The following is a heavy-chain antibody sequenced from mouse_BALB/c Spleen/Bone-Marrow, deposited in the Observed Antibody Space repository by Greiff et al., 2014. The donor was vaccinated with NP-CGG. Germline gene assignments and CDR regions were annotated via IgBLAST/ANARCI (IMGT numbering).Heavy chain of an antibody. V-gene: IGHV14-3*02. CDR3: ASYYYGSSSFAH. CDR2: IDPANGNT. Sequence: VHVKQSGAELVKPGASVKLSCTASGFNIKDTYMHWVKQRPEQGLEWIGRIDPANGNTKYDPKFQGKATITADTSSNTAYLQLSSLTSEDTAVYYCASYYYGSSSFAHWGQGTLVTVSA. J-gene: IGHJ3*01. CDR1: GFNIKDTY. D-gene: IGHD1-1*01.